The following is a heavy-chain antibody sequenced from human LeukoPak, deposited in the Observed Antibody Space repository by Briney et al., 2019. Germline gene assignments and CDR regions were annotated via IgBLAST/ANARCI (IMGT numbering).Heavy chain of an antibody. CDR1: GYSCSSCG. CDR2: MSYDGSTT. J-gene: IGHJ4*02. V-gene: IGHV3-30*03. CDR3: ARDQDYSDRSGYYYVFYY. D-gene: IGHD3-22*01. Sequence: SCKSSGYSCSSCGFSWVRQGPGKGLGWVAIMSYDGSTTYYADSVKGRFTISRDNSKNTLFLQMNSLTAEDTAVYYCARDQDYSDRSGYYYVFYYWGQGTLVTVSS.